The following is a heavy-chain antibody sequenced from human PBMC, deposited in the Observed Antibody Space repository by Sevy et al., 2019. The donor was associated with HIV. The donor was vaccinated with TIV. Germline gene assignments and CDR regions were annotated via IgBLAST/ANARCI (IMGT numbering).Heavy chain of an antibody. D-gene: IGHD5-18*01. CDR3: TLPGYGP. CDR2: IKSKTDGGTT. Sequence: GGSLRLSCAASGFTFNDAWVTWIRQAPGKGLEWVGRIKSKTDGGTTDYAAAVKGRISISRDDSKNLLYLQMNSLKTEYTAVYYCTLPGYGPWGQGTLVTVSS. V-gene: IGHV3-15*05. CDR1: GFTFNDAW. J-gene: IGHJ5*02.